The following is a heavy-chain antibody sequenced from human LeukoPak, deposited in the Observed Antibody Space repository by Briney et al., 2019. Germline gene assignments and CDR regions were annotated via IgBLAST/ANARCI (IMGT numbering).Heavy chain of an antibody. D-gene: IGHD6-6*01. CDR3: ARGGGSSH. CDR1: GFTFSDYW. Sequence: SGGPLRLSCAASGFTFSDYWMSWVRQASGKGLEWVANIKTDGTVKNYLDSVKGRFTISRDNAENSLYLQMSSLREEDTAVYYCARGGGSSHWGQGTLVTVSS. V-gene: IGHV3-7*01. J-gene: IGHJ4*02. CDR2: IKTDGTVK.